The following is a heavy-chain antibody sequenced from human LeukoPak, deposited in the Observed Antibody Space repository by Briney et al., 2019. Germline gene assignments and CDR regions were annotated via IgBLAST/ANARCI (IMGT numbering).Heavy chain of an antibody. Sequence: QPGGSLRLSCAASGFTFSSYEMNWVRQAPGKGLEWVSYISSSGGTMYYADSVKGRFTISRDNAKNSLYLQMNSLRAEDTAVYYCARVMGAQVSQKLVFDYWGQGTLVTVSS. CDR3: ARVMGAQVSQKLVFDY. J-gene: IGHJ4*02. V-gene: IGHV3-48*03. D-gene: IGHD6-13*01. CDR2: ISSSGGTM. CDR1: GFTFSSYE.